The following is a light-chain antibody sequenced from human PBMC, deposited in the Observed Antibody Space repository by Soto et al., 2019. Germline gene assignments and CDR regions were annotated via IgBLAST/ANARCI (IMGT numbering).Light chain of an antibody. Sequence: ENVLTQSPGTLSFSPGDRATLSCRASQTINSDFLAWYQQKPGQAPRLLIFGASIRATGIPARFSGSGSGTDFTLTISRLEPEDFAVYYCHHYGNYVPTFGGGAKVIIK. J-gene: IGKJ4*01. CDR3: HHYGNYVPT. CDR1: QTINSDF. V-gene: IGKV3-20*01. CDR2: GAS.